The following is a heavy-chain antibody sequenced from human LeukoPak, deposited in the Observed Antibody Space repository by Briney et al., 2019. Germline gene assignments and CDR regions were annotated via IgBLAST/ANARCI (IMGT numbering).Heavy chain of an antibody. CDR1: GFTFSSYG. Sequence: GGSLRLSCAASGFTFSSYGMHWVSQAPGKGLEWVAVISYDGSNKYYADSVKGRFTISRDNSKNTLYLQMNSLRAEDTAVYYCAKLVGATSLDAFDIWGQGTMVTVSS. V-gene: IGHV3-30*18. CDR2: ISYDGSNK. J-gene: IGHJ3*02. CDR3: AKLVGATSLDAFDI. D-gene: IGHD1-26*01.